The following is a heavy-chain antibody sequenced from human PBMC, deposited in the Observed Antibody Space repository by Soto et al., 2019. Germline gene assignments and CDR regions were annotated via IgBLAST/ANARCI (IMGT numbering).Heavy chain of an antibody. CDR3: AAGAIFGVVPLDY. CDR1: GGSISSGGYS. CDR2: IYHSGGT. V-gene: IGHV4-30-2*01. Sequence: SETLSLTCAVSGGSISSGGYSWSWIRQPPGKGLEWIGYIYHSGGTYYNPSLKSRVTISVDRSKNQFSLKLSSVTAADTAVYYCAAGAIFGVVPLDYWGQGTLVTVSS. J-gene: IGHJ4*02. D-gene: IGHD3-3*01.